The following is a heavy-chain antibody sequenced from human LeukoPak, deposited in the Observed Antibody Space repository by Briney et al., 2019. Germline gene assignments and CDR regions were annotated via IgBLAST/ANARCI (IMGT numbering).Heavy chain of an antibody. V-gene: IGHV1-8*03. CDR1: GYTFTSYD. CDR2: MNPNSGNT. D-gene: IGHD2-15*01. CDR3: ARGENPSSAADY. J-gene: IGHJ4*02. Sequence: ASVKVSCKASGYTFTSYDINWVRQATGQGLEWMGWMNPNSGNTGYAQKFQGRVTITRNTSISTAYMELSSLRSEDTAVYYCARGENPSSAADYWGQGTLVTVSS.